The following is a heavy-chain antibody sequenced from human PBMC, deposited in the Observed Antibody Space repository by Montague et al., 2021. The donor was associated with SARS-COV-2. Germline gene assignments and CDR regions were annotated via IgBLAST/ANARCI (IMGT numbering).Heavy chain of an antibody. CDR1: GASIGSTNYY. V-gene: IGHV4-61*02. D-gene: IGHD2-21*01. CDR2: IYSSGVT. CDR3: ARIINRCGSDGPPSLFDH. Sequence: TLSLTCTVSGASIGSTNYYWSWIWQPAGKGLEWIGRIYSSGVTNYNPSLKSRVSISIDTSKNEFSLKLSSVTAADTAVYYCARIINRCGSDGPPSLFDHWGQGIRVTASS. J-gene: IGHJ4*02.